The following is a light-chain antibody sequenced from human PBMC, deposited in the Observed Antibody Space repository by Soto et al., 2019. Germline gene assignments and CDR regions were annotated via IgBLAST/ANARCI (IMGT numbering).Light chain of an antibody. V-gene: IGKV1-5*03. CDR3: QQYNSYST. CDR2: KAS. Sequence: DIQMTQSPSTLSASVGDRVTITCRASQSISSWLAWYQQKPGKAPKLLIYKASSLESGVPSRFSGSGSGTEFTLTISSLQPDDFATYFCQQYNSYSTFGHGTNVEIK. CDR1: QSISSW. J-gene: IGKJ1*01.